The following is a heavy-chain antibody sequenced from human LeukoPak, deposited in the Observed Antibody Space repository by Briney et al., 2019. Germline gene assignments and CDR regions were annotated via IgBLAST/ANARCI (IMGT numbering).Heavy chain of an antibody. J-gene: IGHJ4*02. D-gene: IGHD6-13*01. V-gene: IGHV1-18*01. Sequence: PGASVKVSCKASGYTFTSYGISWVRQAPGQGLERMGWISTYNGNTNYAQNLQGRVTMTTDTSTSTAYMELRSLRSDDTAVYYCAREARAAAGKPHDYWGQGTLVTASS. CDR3: AREARAAAGKPHDY. CDR2: ISTYNGNT. CDR1: GYTFTSYG.